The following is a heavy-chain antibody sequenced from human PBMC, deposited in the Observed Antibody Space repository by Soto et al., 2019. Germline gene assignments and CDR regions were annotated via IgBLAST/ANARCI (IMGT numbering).Heavy chain of an antibody. V-gene: IGHV3-30*03. CDR2: ISFDGANT. Sequence: QVQLLESGGGVVQPGRSLRLSCVASGFTLTNNGMHWVRQAPGQGLEWVAVISFDGANTFYADSVKGRFTISRDISRDTLYLQMSSLRDEDTAMYFCARDGYNRGGFDYWGQGTQVTVSS. J-gene: IGHJ4*02. CDR3: ARDGYNRGGFDY. CDR1: GFTLTNNG. D-gene: IGHD3-10*01.